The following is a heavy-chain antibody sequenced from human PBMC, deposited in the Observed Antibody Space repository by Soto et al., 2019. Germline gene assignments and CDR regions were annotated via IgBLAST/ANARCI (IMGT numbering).Heavy chain of an antibody. D-gene: IGHD1-26*01. Sequence: QVQLVQSGAEVKKPGSSVKVSCKASGGTFSSYTISWVRQAPGQGLEWMGRIIPILGIANYAQKFHGRVTITADKSTSTAYMELSSLRSEDTAVYYCARDRRVGATTAWGQGTLVTVSS. J-gene: IGHJ4*02. CDR2: IIPILGIA. CDR3: ARDRRVGATTA. CDR1: GGTFSSYT. V-gene: IGHV1-69*08.